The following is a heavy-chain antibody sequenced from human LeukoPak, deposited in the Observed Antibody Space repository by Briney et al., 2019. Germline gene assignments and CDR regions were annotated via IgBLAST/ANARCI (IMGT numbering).Heavy chain of an antibody. J-gene: IGHJ4*02. V-gene: IGHV4-59*08. CDR2: IYYSGRT. CDR1: GGSISYNY. D-gene: IGHD3-3*01. CDR3: ARQSGYLDD. Sequence: SETLSLTCTVSGGSISYNYWSWIRQPPGKGLEWIGHIYYSGRTSYNPSLKSRVTISLDTSKSQFSLKLNSVPAADTAVYYCARQSGYLDDWGQGTMVTVSS.